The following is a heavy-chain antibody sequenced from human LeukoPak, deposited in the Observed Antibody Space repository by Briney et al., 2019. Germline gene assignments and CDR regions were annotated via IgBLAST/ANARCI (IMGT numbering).Heavy chain of an antibody. CDR1: GYTFSSYG. D-gene: IGHD4-11*01. CDR2: ISAYNGET. V-gene: IGHV1-18*01. J-gene: IGHJ4*02. Sequence: ASVKVSCKASGYTFSSYGMSWVRQAPGQGVEWMGWISAYNGETKYAQNLQGRVTMTTDTSSSTGYLELRSLRSDDTAVYYCARIADYSLNWYFYYWGQGTLVTVSS. CDR3: ARIADYSLNWYFYY.